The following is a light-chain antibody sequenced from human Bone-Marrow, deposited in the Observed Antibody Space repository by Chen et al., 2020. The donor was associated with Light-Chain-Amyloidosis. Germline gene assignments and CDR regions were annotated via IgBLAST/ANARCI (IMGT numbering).Light chain of an antibody. V-gene: IGLV3-25*03. Sequence: YELTPPPSASVSPGYTARLPCSGDDLPTKYAYGYQQKPGQAPVLVIHRDTERPSGTSERFSSSSSGTTATLTISGVQAEDEADYHCQSADSSGTYEVIFGGGTKLTVL. CDR3: QSADSSGTYEVI. CDR2: RDT. CDR1: DLPTKY. J-gene: IGLJ2*01.